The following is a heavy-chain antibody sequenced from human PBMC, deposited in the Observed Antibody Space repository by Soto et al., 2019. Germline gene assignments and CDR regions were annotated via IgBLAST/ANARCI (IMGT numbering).Heavy chain of an antibody. CDR2: FYPSGST. Sequence: KPSEAQSVTGTVCNGSMDSRYPYWSWISQSLERGVEWIGHFYPSGSTYYNPYLRRRASLSNDLSKNQFFLELSPVTGADTAVYFRARIYWLRSSRRYHQPLDYLGPGTLVAGSS. D-gene: IGHD5-12*01. V-gene: IGHV4-30-4*01. J-gene: IGHJ4*01. CDR1: NGSMDSRYPY. CDR3: ARIYWLRSSRRYHQPLDY.